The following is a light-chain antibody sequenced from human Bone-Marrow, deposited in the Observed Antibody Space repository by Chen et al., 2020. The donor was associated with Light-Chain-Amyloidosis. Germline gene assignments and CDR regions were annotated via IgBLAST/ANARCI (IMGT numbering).Light chain of an antibody. J-gene: IGLJ1*01. CDR3: SSYTITNTLV. Sequence: QSALTQPASVSGSPGQSITISCTGTSSDVGGDNHVSWYQQHPDIAPKLMIYEVTNRPSWVPDRCSGSKSDNTSSLTISGLQTEDEDDYFCSSYTITNTLVFGSGTRVTVL. V-gene: IGLV2-14*01. CDR1: SSDVGGDNH. CDR2: EVT.